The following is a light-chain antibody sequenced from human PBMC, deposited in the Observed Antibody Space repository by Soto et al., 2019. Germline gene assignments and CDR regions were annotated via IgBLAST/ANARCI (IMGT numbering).Light chain of an antibody. CDR1: QSVSSSY. Sequence: EIVLTQSPGTLSLSPGERATLSCRASQSVSSSYLAWYQQKPGQAPRLLIYGASSRATGIPDRFSGSGSGTGLTLTISRLEPEDFAVYYCQQYGSPWTFGQGTKVEIK. V-gene: IGKV3-20*01. CDR2: GAS. J-gene: IGKJ1*01. CDR3: QQYGSPWT.